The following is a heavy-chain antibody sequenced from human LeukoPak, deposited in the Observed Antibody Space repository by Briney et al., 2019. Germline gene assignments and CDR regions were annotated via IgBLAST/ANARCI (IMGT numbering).Heavy chain of an antibody. V-gene: IGHV3-30*02. J-gene: IGHJ4*02. CDR3: ARSSASATPYYYDSSGYYSN. Sequence: GGSLRLSCAASGFTFSSYEMNWVRQAPGKGLEWLSFIRFDGSEKYYAGSVKARFSISRDNSMNTLYLQMNSLRSEDTAVYYCARSSASATPYYYDSSGYYSNWGQGTLVTVSS. D-gene: IGHD3-22*01. CDR2: IRFDGSEK. CDR1: GFTFSSYE.